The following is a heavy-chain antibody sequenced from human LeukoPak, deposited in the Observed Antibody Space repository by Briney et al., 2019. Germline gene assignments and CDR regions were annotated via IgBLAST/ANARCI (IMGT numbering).Heavy chain of an antibody. CDR2: FDPEDGET. CDR3: ARYRDSNYGYGPYFDY. D-gene: IGHD4-11*01. J-gene: IGHJ4*02. Sequence: ASVKVSCKVSGYTLTELSKHWVRQAPGKGLEWMGGFDPEDGETIYAQKFQGRVTMTEDTSTDTAYMELSSLRSEDTAVYYCARYRDSNYGYGPYFDYWGQGTLVTVSS. CDR1: GYTLTELS. V-gene: IGHV1-24*01.